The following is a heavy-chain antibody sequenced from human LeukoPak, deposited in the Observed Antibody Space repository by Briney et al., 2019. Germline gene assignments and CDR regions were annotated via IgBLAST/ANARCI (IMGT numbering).Heavy chain of an antibody. D-gene: IGHD2-2*01. V-gene: IGHV1-2*02. CDR3: ARANFLYCSSSTCLFDY. J-gene: IGHJ4*02. CDR1: GYTFTDYY. Sequence: GASVKVSCKASGYTFTDYYMHWVRQAPGQGFEWMGWINPNDGDTNYAQKFQGRVTTIRDTSISTAHMEVSRLRSDDTAVYYCARANFLYCSSSTCLFDYWGQGTLVTVSS. CDR2: INPNDGDT.